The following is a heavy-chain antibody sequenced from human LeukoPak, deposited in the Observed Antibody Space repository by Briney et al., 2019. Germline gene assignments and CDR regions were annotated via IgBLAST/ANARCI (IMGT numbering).Heavy chain of an antibody. CDR3: ARGMSSGRYAVDI. J-gene: IGHJ3*02. CDR2: ISSSSSTI. CDR1: GFTFSTYS. Sequence: GGSLRLSCAASGFTFSTYSMNWVRQALGKGLDWVSYISSSSSTIYYADSVKGRFTISRDSAKNSLYLQMNSLRAEDTAVYYCARGMSSGRYAVDIWGQGTMVTVSS. D-gene: IGHD6-19*01. V-gene: IGHV3-48*01.